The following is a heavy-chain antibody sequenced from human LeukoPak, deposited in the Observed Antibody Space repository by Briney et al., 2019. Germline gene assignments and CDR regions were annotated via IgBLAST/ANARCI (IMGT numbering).Heavy chain of an antibody. J-gene: IGHJ4*02. V-gene: IGHV3-20*04. CDR3: ARLGTRYCTSTSCHSQFDF. CDR1: GFTFDDYG. D-gene: IGHD2-2*01. Sequence: GGSLRLSCAASGFTFDDYGMSWVRQAPGKGLEWVSGINWNGGSTGYADSVKGRFTISRDNAKNSLYLQMNSLRAEDTALYYCARLGTRYCTSTSCHSQFDFWGQGTLVTVSS. CDR2: INWNGGST.